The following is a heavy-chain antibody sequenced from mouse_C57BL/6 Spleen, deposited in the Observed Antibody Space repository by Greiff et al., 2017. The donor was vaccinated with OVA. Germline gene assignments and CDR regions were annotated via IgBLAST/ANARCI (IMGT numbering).Heavy chain of an antibody. J-gene: IGHJ3*01. D-gene: IGHD3-2*01. CDR3: ARRDRSGYVAY. CDR1: GYTFTSYW. Sequence: QVQLQQPGAELVMPGASVKLSCKASGYTFTSYWMHWVKQRPGQGLEWIGEIDPSDSYTNYNQKFKGKATLTVDKSSSTAYMQLSSLTSEDSAVYYCARRDRSGYVAYWGQGTLVTVSA. V-gene: IGHV1-69*01. CDR2: IDPSDSYT.